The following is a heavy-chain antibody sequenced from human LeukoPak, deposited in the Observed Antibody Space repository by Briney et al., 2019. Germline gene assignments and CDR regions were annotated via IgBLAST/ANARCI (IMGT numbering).Heavy chain of an antibody. CDR2: IYYSVST. Sequence: SETLSLTCTVSGGSISSYYWSWIRQPPGKGLEWIGYIYYSVSTNYNPSFKSRVTISVDTSKNQFSLKLSYVTAADTAVYYCARFCNYYDSSGYYYGFDPWGQGTLVTVSS. J-gene: IGHJ5*02. D-gene: IGHD3-22*01. CDR1: GGSISSYY. CDR3: ARFCNYYDSSGYYYGFDP. V-gene: IGHV4-59*01.